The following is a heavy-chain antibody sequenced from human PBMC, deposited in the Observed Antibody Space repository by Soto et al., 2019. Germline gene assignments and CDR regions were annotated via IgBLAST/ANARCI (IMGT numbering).Heavy chain of an antibody. CDR1: GGTFSSYS. J-gene: IGHJ6*02. CDR2: IIPIFGTA. D-gene: IGHD6-19*01. CDR3: ARGRYSSGWGYYYYGMDV. Sequence: SVQVSCQASGGTFSSYSISWVRQAPGQGLEWMGGIIPIFGTANYAQKFQGRVTITADESTSTAYMELSSLRSEDTAVYYCARGRYSSGWGYYYYGMDVWGQGTTVTVSS. V-gene: IGHV1-69*13.